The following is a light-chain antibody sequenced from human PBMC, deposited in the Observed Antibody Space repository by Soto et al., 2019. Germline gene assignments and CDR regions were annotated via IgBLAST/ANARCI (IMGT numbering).Light chain of an antibody. J-gene: IGLJ2*01. V-gene: IGLV1-40*01. CDR3: QSYDSSLEVV. Sequence: QSVLTQPPSVSGAPGQRVTISCTGSSSNIGAGYDVHWYQQLPGTAPKLLISGNSNRPSGVPDRFSGSKSGTSASLAITGLQAEDEADYYCQSYDSSLEVVFGGGTKLTVL. CDR2: GNS. CDR1: SSNIGAGYD.